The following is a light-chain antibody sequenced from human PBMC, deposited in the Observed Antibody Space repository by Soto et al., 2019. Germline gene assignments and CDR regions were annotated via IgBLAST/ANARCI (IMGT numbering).Light chain of an antibody. CDR1: SSNIGAGYD. J-gene: IGLJ3*02. CDR3: QSYDTRLSGSG. Sequence: QSVLTQPPSVSGAPGQRVTISCTGTSSNIGAGYDVIWYQQLPGTAPKLLIFGNNSRSSGVPDRFSGSKSGTSASLAVAGLQAEYEAGYHCQSYDTRLSGSGFGGGTKLTVL. CDR2: GNN. V-gene: IGLV1-40*01.